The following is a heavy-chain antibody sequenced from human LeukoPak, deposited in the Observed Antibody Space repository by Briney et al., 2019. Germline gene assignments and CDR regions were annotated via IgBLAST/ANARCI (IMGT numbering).Heavy chain of an antibody. CDR2: IIAYNGNT. V-gene: IGHV1-18*01. CDR3: AAPHPTRYSGYDLYYYYYYGMDV. J-gene: IGHJ6*02. CDR1: GYTFTSYG. D-gene: IGHD5-12*01. Sequence: ASVKISCKASGYTFTSYGISWVRQAPGQGLEWMGWIIAYNGNTNYAQKLQGRVTMTTDTSTSTAYMELRSLRSDDTAVYYCAAPHPTRYSGYDLYYYYYYGMDVWGQGTTVTVSS.